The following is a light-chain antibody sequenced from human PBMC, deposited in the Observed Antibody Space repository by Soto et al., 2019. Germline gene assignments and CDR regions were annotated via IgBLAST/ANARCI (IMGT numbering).Light chain of an antibody. CDR3: QQLSGYPWT. J-gene: IGKJ1*01. CDR1: QGISSF. Sequence: DIQLTQSPSFLSASIGDRDTFTCRASQGISSFLAWYQHTPGKAPKLLIYAASTLQSGVPSRFSGSGSGREFTLTISSLQPEDFATYYCQQLSGYPWTFGQGTKVEIK. V-gene: IGKV1-9*01. CDR2: AAS.